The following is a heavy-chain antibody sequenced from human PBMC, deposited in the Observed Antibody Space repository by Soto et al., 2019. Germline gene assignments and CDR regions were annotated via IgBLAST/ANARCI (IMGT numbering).Heavy chain of an antibody. CDR1: GGTFSSYA. CDR3: ARGIRADYYGIYYFDY. Sequence: QVQLVQSGAEVKKPGSSVKVSCKASGGTFSSYAISWVRQAPGQGLEWMGGIIPIFGTANYAQKFQGRVTITAEESASTAYMEGSSLRSEDTAVYYCARGIRADYYGIYYFDYWGQGTLVTVSS. D-gene: IGHD3-10*01. J-gene: IGHJ4*02. V-gene: IGHV1-69*01. CDR2: IIPIFGTA.